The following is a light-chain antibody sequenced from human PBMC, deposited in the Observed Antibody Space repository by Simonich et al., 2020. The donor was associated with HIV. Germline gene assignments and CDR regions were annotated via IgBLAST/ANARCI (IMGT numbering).Light chain of an antibody. V-gene: IGLV6-57*03. J-gene: IGLJ2*01. CDR2: EDN. CDR1: SGSIASNH. CDR3: QSYDSSNHVV. Sequence: NFMLTQPHSVSESPGKTVTISCTRSSGSIASNHVQWYQQCPGSAPTTVIYEDNQSPSGVPVRFSGSIDSSSNSASLTISGLKTEDEADYYCQSYDSSNHVVFGGGTKVTVL.